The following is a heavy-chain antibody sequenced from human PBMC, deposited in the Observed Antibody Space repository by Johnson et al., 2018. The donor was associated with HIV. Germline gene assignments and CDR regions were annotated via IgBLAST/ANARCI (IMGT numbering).Heavy chain of an antibody. D-gene: IGHD5-18*01. CDR1: GFTFDDYA. Sequence: EVQLVESGGGLVQPGRSLRLSCAASGFTFDDYAMHWVRQAPGKGLEWVSGISWNSGSIGYADSVKGRFTISRDNSKNTLYLQINSLGPEDTAVYYCARLPSGYSRDDLDIWGQGTMVTVSS. V-gene: IGHV3-9*01. J-gene: IGHJ3*02. CDR2: ISWNSGSI. CDR3: ARLPSGYSRDDLDI.